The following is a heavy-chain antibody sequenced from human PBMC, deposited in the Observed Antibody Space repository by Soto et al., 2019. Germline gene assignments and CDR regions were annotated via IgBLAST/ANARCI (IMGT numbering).Heavy chain of an antibody. CDR3: ARVVDCSSTSCYGVDY. V-gene: IGHV4-34*01. J-gene: IGHJ4*02. CDR2: INHSGST. D-gene: IGHD2-2*01. CDR1: GGSFSGYY. Sequence: SETLSLTCAVYGGSFSGYYWSWIRQPPGKGLEWIGEINHSGSTNYNPSLKSRVTISVDTSKNQFSLKLSSVTAADTAVYYCARVVDCSSTSCYGVDYWGQGTLVTVSS.